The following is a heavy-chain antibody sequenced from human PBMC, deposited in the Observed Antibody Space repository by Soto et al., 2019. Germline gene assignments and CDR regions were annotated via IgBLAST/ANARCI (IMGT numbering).Heavy chain of an antibody. D-gene: IGHD3-10*01. CDR1: GYTFTSYY. CDR2: INPSGGST. Sequence: GASVKVSCKASGYTFTSYYMHWVRQAPGQGLEWMGIINPSGGSTTYAQKFQGRVTMTRDTSTSTVYMELSSLRSEDTAVYYCASGLWFGELLGYWGQGTLVTVSS. J-gene: IGHJ4*02. V-gene: IGHV1-46*01. CDR3: ASGLWFGELLGY.